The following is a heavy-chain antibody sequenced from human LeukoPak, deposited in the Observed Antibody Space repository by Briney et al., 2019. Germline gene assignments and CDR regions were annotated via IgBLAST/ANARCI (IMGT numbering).Heavy chain of an antibody. CDR1: GGSISSGGYY. D-gene: IGHD4-17*01. V-gene: IGHV4-31*03. CDR3: ARGYELPDCGDPYYFDY. Sequence: SETLSLTCTVSGGSISSGGYYWSWIRQHPGKGLEWIGYIYYSGSTYYNPSLKSRVTISVDTSKNQFSLKLSSVTAADTAVYYCARGYELPDCGDPYYFDYWGQGTLVTVSS. J-gene: IGHJ4*02. CDR2: IYYSGST.